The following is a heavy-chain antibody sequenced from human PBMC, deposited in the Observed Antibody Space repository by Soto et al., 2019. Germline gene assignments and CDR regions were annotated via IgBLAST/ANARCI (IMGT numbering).Heavy chain of an antibody. J-gene: IGHJ3*02. D-gene: IGHD6-19*01. CDR1: GYTFTSYG. CDR2: INAYNGNT. V-gene: IGHV1-18*01. Sequence: QVQLVQCGAEVKKPGASVKVSCMASGYTFTSYGINWVRQAHGQGIEWMGWINAYNGNTNYAQNLQGIVTMTTDTSTSTAYMELRSLRSDDTAVYYCASVAVAGLPDAFDIWGQGTMVTVSS. CDR3: ASVAVAGLPDAFDI.